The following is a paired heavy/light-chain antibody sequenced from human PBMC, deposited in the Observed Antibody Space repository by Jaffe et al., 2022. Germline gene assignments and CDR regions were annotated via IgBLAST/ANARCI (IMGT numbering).Light chain of an antibody. CDR2: GAS. CDR1: QSVSSN. CDR3: QQYNNWPLT. V-gene: IGKV3-15*01. J-gene: IGKJ5*01. Sequence: EIVMTQSPATLSVSPGERATLSCRASQSVSSNLAWYQQKPGQAPRLLIYGASTRATGIPARFSGSGSGTEFTLTISSLQSEDFAVYYCQQYNNWPLTFGQGTRLEIK.
Heavy chain of an antibody. V-gene: IGHV3-13*01. Sequence: EVQLVESGGGLVQPGGSLRLSCAASGFTFSSYDMHWVRQATGKGLEWVSAIGTAGDTYYPGSVKGRFTISRENAKNSLYLQMNSLRAGDTAVYYCARGLYDYIWGSYPYYFDYWGQGTLVTVSS. CDR2: IGTAGDT. CDR1: GFTFSSYD. D-gene: IGHD3-16*02. CDR3: ARGLYDYIWGSYPYYFDY. J-gene: IGHJ4*02.